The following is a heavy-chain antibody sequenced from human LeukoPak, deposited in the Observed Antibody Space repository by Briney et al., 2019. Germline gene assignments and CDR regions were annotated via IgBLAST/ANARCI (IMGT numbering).Heavy chain of an antibody. Sequence: SVKVSCKASGGTFSSYAISWVRQAPGQGLEWMGGIIPIFGTANYAQKFQGRVTITTDESTSTAYMELSSLRSEDTAVYYCARSLAIFGVVIKTYYMDVWGKGTTVTVSS. CDR2: IIPIFGTA. CDR3: ARSLAIFGVVIKTYYMDV. CDR1: GGTFSSYA. V-gene: IGHV1-69*05. J-gene: IGHJ6*03. D-gene: IGHD3-3*01.